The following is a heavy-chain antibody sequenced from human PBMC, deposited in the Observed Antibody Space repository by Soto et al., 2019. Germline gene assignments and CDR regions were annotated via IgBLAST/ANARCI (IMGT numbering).Heavy chain of an antibody. CDR3: APSASSGYGY. J-gene: IGHJ4*02. CDR1: GFTFSSYS. D-gene: IGHD6-19*01. V-gene: IGHV3-21*01. Sequence: EVQLVESGGGLVKPGGSLRLSCAASGFTFSSYSMNWVRQAPGKGLEWVSSISSSSSYIYYADSVKGRFTISRDNAKNSLYLQMNSVRAEDTAVDYCAPSASSGYGYWGQGTLVNVSS. CDR2: ISSSSSYI.